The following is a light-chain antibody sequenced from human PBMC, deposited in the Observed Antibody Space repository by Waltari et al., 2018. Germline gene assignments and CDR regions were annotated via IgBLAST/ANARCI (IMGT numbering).Light chain of an antibody. Sequence: YVLTQPPSVSVAPGETARITCGGGNIGGKSVHWYQQRPGQAPILVIYHDTDRPSGIPERFSGSNSVNTAALTISSVEVGDEADYYCQVWDSTTNHPQVVFGGGTKLTVL. CDR2: HDT. CDR3: QVWDSTTNHPQVV. V-gene: IGLV3-21*04. CDR1: NIGGKS. J-gene: IGLJ2*01.